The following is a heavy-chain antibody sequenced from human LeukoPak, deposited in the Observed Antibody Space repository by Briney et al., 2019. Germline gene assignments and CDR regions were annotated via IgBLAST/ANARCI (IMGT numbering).Heavy chain of an antibody. V-gene: IGHV4-39*01. CDR3: TRITYPSFDY. J-gene: IGHJ4*02. CDR1: GGSISSSSYY. CDR2: FYYSGST. Sequence: SETLSLTCTVSGGSISSSSYYWGWIRQPPGEGLEWIGSFYYSGSTYYNPSLKSRVTISVDTSKNQFSLKLSSVTAADTAVYYCTRITYPSFDYWGRGTLVTVSS. D-gene: IGHD1-20*01.